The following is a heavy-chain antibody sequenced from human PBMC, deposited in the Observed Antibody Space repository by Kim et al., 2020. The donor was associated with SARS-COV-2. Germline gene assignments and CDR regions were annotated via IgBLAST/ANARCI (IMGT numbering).Heavy chain of an antibody. CDR2: ISGSGGST. V-gene: IGHV3-23*01. CDR3: AKDWGSSWYYYYYMDV. Sequence: GGSLRLSCAASGFTFSSYAMSWVRQAPGKGLEWVSAISGSGGSTYYADSVKGRFTISRDNSKNTLYLQMNSLRAEDTAVYYCAKDWGSSWYYYYYMDVWGKGTTVTVSS. J-gene: IGHJ6*03. CDR1: GFTFSSYA. D-gene: IGHD6-13*01.